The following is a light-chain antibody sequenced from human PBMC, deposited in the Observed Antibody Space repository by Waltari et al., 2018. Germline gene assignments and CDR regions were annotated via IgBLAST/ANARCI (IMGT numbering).Light chain of an antibody. CDR3: QQYYSDPLT. J-gene: IGKJ4*01. CDR1: QHVSGY. CDR2: AAS. V-gene: IGKV1-8*01. Sequence: SPSSFPASTGDRVTITCRASQHVSGYLAWYQQKPGQAPRLLIYAASTLQTGVPSRFSGSGSGTDFTLIISCLQAEDFAIYFCQQYYSDPLTFGGGTKVEIK.